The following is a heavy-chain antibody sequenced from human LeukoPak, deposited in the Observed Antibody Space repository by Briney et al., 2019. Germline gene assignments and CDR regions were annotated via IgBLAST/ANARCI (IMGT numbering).Heavy chain of an antibody. V-gene: IGHV1-2*02. J-gene: IGHJ4*02. CDR1: GYTFTGYY. D-gene: IGHD5-12*01. CDR2: INPNSGGT. CDR3: ARDPDIVALDY. Sequence: GASVKVSCKASGYTFTGYYMHWVRQAPGQGLEWMGWINPNSGGTNYAQKFQGRVTMTTDTSTSTAYMELRSLRSGDTAVYYCARDPDIVALDYWGQGTLVTVSS.